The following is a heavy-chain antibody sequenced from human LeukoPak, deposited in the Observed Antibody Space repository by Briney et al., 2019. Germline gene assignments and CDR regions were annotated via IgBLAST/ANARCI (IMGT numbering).Heavy chain of an antibody. CDR1: HDSIRNYS. CDR3: ARQRPPEEGYCSAGSCYPRYEFDN. J-gene: IGHJ4*02. Sequence: AETLSLTCTVSHDSIRNYSWRWLRQPRGEGLEGIGYVYVRGSTSYNPSLKSRVAMSLDTSKTQIALQLTSMTAADTSVYFCARQRPPEEGYCSAGSCYPRYEFDNWGQGTLVTVSS. CDR2: VYVRGST. D-gene: IGHD2-15*01. V-gene: IGHV4-59*13.